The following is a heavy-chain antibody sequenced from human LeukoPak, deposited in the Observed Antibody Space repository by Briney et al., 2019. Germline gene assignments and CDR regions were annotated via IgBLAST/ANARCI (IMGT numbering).Heavy chain of an antibody. V-gene: IGHV3-23*01. CDR1: GLTFSSYA. D-gene: IGHD3-10*01. Sequence: PGGSLRLSCAASGLTFSSYAMSWVRQAPGKGLEWVSAISGSGGSTYYADSVKGRFTISRDNSKNTLYVQMNSLRAEDTAVYYCAKAIGYYGSGSFAIDYWGQGTLVTVSS. CDR2: ISGSGGST. CDR3: AKAIGYYGSGSFAIDY. J-gene: IGHJ4*02.